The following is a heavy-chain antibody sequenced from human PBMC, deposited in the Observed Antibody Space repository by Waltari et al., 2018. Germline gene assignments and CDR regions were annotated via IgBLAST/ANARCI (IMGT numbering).Heavy chain of an antibody. D-gene: IGHD3-22*01. Sequence: QVQLQESGPGLVKPSEILSLTCAVSGGSISSSYLWSWVRQPPGKGLEWIGEVYHSGPTNYNPSLKSRVTISVDKSKNQFSLKLSSVTAADTAVYFCVNHYETRGYGAFDIWGQGTMVTVSS. V-gene: IGHV4-4*02. CDR3: VNHYETRGYGAFDI. CDR2: VYHSGPT. J-gene: IGHJ3*02. CDR1: GGSISSSYL.